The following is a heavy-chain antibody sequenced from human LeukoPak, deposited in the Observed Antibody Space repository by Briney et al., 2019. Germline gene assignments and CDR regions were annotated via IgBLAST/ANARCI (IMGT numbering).Heavy chain of an antibody. CDR1: GFSFSTYW. CDR2: IDRDGSVR. J-gene: IGHJ5*02. Sequence: GGSLRLSCSASGFSFSTYWMSWVRQTPETGLEFVANIDRDGSVRNYMDSPRGRSTISRDNAKKSMYLEINSLRADDTAVYYCARDGSWFDPWGQGTLVTVS. CDR3: ARDGSWFDP. V-gene: IGHV3-7*01.